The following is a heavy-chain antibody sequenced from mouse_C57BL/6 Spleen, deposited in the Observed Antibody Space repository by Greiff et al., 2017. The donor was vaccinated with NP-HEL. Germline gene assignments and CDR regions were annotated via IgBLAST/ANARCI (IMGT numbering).Heavy chain of an antibody. D-gene: IGHD3-2*02. V-gene: IGHV5-2*01. CDR1: EYEFPSHD. CDR2: INSDGGST. Sequence: EVKLMESGGGLVQPGESLKLSCESNEYEFPSHDMSWVRKTPEKRLELVAAINSDGGSTYYPDTMERRFIISRDHTKKTLYLQMSSLRSEDTALYYCARNSGYGYCDYWGQGTTLTVSS. J-gene: IGHJ2*01. CDR3: ARNSGYGYCDY.